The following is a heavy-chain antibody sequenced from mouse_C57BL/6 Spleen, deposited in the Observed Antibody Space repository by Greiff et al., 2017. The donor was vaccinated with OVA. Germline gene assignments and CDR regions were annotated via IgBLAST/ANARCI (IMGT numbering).Heavy chain of an antibody. CDR1: GFTFTDYY. V-gene: IGHV7-3*01. Sequence: EVKLVESGGGLVQPGGSLSLSCAASGFTFTDYYMSWVCQPPGKALEWLGFIRNKANGYTTEYSASVKGRFTISRDNSQSILYLQMNALRAEDSATYYCARYAGTYFDYWGQGTTLTVSS. J-gene: IGHJ2*01. CDR2: IRNKANGYTT. D-gene: IGHD4-1*01. CDR3: ARYAGTYFDY.